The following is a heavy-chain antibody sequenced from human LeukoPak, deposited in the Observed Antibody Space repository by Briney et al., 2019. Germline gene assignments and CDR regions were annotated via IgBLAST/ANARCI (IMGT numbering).Heavy chain of an antibody. CDR1: GFTFDDYA. J-gene: IGHJ4*02. CDR3: ARAVRGVIDDY. CDR2: ISWNSGSI. Sequence: PGGSLRLSCAASGFTFDDYAMHWVRQAPGKGLEWVSGISWNSGSIGYADSVKGRFTISRDNAKNTLYLQMNSLRAEDTAVYYCARAVRGVIDDYWGQGTLVTVSS. V-gene: IGHV3-9*01. D-gene: IGHD3-10*01.